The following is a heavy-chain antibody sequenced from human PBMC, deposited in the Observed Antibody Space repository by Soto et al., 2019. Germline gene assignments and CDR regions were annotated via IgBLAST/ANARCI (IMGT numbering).Heavy chain of an antibody. Sequence: PGGSLRLSCAASGFTFSSYAMSWVRQAPGKGLEWVSAISGSGGSTYYADSVKGRFTISRDNPKNTLYLQMNSLRAEDTAVYYCAKDQFIPFGYYYYGMDVWGQGTTVTVSS. CDR3: AKDQFIPFGYYYYGMDV. J-gene: IGHJ6*02. CDR2: ISGSGGST. D-gene: IGHD2-21*01. CDR1: GFTFSSYA. V-gene: IGHV3-23*01.